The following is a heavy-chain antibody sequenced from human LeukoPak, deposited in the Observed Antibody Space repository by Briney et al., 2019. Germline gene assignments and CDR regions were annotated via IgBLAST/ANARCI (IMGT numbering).Heavy chain of an antibody. J-gene: IGHJ3*02. CDR2: INPNSGGT. Sequence: ASVKVSCKASGHTFTGYYMHWVRQAPGQGLEWMGWINPNSGGTNYAQKFQGWVTMTRDTSISTAYMELSRLRSDDTAVYYCARDMRWFGHTDAFDIWGQGTMVTVSS. CDR3: ARDMRWFGHTDAFDI. CDR1: GHTFTGYY. V-gene: IGHV1-2*04. D-gene: IGHD3-10*01.